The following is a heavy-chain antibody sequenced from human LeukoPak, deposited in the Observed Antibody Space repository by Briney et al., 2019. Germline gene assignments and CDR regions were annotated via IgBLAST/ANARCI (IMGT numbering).Heavy chain of an antibody. CDR3: ARGGGLDV. CDR2: INQDGSGR. V-gene: IGHV3-7*03. Sequence: GGSLRLSCAASGFTFSSYWMTWVRQAPGKGLEWVATINQDGSGRYSVDSVKGRFTISRDNAKNSLYLQMSNLRAEDTAVYFCARGGGLDVWGQGATVTVSS. J-gene: IGHJ6*02. CDR1: GFTFSSYW. D-gene: IGHD3-16*01.